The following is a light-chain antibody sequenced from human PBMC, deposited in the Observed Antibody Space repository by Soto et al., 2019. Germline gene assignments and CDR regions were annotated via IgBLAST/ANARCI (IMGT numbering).Light chain of an antibody. CDR2: GVT. CDR3: SSFTSNRIYV. Sequence: QSALTQPTSVSGSPGQSITISCTGNHNDIGTYDYVSWYQQHPGRAPRLLIHGVTTRPSGISDRFSASKSGLTASLTISGLQPEDEADYICSSFTSNRIYVFGPGTKVTVL. V-gene: IGLV2-14*03. J-gene: IGLJ1*01. CDR1: HNDIGTYDY.